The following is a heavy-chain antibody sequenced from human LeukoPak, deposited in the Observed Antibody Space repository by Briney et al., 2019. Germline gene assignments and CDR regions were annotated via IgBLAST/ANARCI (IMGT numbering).Heavy chain of an antibody. V-gene: IGHV3-21*01. D-gene: IGHD3-22*01. J-gene: IGHJ1*01. CDR1: GFTFSSYS. CDR2: ISSSSSYI. CDR3: ASGDYYDSSGYYGFYLQH. Sequence: GGSLRLSCAASGFTFSSYSMNWVRQAPGKGLEWVSSISSSSSYIYYADSVKGRFTISRDNAKNSLYLQMNSLRAEDTAVYYCASGDYYDSSGYYGFYLQHWGQGTLVTVSS.